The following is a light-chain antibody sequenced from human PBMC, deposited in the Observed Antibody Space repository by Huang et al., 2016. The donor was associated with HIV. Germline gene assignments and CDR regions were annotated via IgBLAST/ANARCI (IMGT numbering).Light chain of an antibody. CDR2: GAS. Sequence: VMTQSPATLSVSPGERATLSCRASQRVNNNLAWFQQNPCQAPRLLIYGASTRATGIPARFSGSGSGTEFTLTISSLQSEDLAVYYCQQYNNWPITFGPGTKVDVK. CDR3: QQYNNWPIT. CDR1: QRVNNN. J-gene: IGKJ3*01. V-gene: IGKV3-15*01.